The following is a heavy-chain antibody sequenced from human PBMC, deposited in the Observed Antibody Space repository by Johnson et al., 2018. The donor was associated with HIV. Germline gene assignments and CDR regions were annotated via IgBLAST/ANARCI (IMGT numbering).Heavy chain of an antibody. V-gene: IGHV3-7*03. J-gene: IGHJ3*01. CDR3: ARGRPWGWELRRDAFDG. Sequence: VQLVESGGGVVQPGRSLRLSCAASGFTFSSYGMHWVRQAPGKGLEWVANIKQDGSEKYYVDSVKGRFTISRDNAKNSLYLQMNGLRVEDTALYYCARGRPWGWELRRDAFDGWGQGTMVTVSS. D-gene: IGHD4-23*01. CDR1: GFTFSSYG. CDR2: IKQDGSEK.